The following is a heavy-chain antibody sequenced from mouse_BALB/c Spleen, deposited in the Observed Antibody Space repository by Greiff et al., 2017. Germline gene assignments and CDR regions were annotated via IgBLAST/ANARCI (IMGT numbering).Heavy chain of an antibody. CDR3: ARDNWDDY. CDR2: INSNGGST. Sequence: EVQRVESGGGLVQPGGSLKLSCAVSGFTFSSYGMSWVRQTPDKRLELVATINSNGGSTYYPDSVKGRFTISRDNAKNTLYLQMSSLKSEDTAMYYCARDNWDDYWGQGTTLTVSS. CDR1: GFTFSSYG. J-gene: IGHJ2*01. V-gene: IGHV5-6-3*01. D-gene: IGHD4-1*01.